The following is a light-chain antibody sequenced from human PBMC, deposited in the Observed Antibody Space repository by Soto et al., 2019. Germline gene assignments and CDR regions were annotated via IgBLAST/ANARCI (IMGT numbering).Light chain of an antibody. Sequence: EIVLTQSPGTLSLSPGERATLSCRASQSFSSSYLAWYQQKPGQAPRLLIYGASSRATGIPDRFSGSGSGTDFTLTISRLEPEDFAVYYFQQYGSSPRTFGQGTKVEIK. J-gene: IGKJ1*01. CDR3: QQYGSSPRT. CDR1: QSFSSSY. V-gene: IGKV3-20*01. CDR2: GAS.